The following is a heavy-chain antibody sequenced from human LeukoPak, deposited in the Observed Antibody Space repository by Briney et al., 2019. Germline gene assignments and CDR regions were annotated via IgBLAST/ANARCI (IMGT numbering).Heavy chain of an antibody. Sequence: GGPLRLSCAASGFTFSSYSMNWVRQAPGKGLEWASYISSSSSTLYYADSVKGRFTISKDNAKKSLYLQMTSLRAEDTAVYYCARNRGMVTSEFDYWGQGTLVTVSS. D-gene: IGHD5-18*01. J-gene: IGHJ4*02. CDR3: ARNRGMVTSEFDY. CDR1: GFTFSSYS. CDR2: ISSSSSTL. V-gene: IGHV3-48*01.